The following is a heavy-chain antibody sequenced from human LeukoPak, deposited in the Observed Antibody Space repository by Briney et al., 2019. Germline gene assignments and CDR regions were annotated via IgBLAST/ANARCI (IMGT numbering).Heavy chain of an antibody. D-gene: IGHD1-1*01. J-gene: IGHJ5*02. CDR3: AREGTAGTNLNWFDP. CDR2: ISYSGST. Sequence: MPSETLSLTCTVSGGSIGSFYWSWIRQPPGKGLEWIGYISYSGSTNFNPSLKSRVTISVDTSKNQFSLKLSSVTAADTAVYYCAREGTAGTNLNWFDPWGQGTLVTVSS. CDR1: GGSIGSFY. V-gene: IGHV4-59*01.